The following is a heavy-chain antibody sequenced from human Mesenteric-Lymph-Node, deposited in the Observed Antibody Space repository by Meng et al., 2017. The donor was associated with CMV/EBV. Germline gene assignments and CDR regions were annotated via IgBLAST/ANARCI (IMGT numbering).Heavy chain of an antibody. D-gene: IGHD3-22*01. V-gene: IGHV3-48*03. Sequence: GESLKISCAASGFIFSSYGMKWVRQAPGKGLECVAHIDSTGSSIHYADSVKGRVSISRDNAKNSLYLQMDSLRAEDTAVYFCARNYYDTNGYSFRPNYFDYWGLGTLVTVSS. CDR3: ARNYYDTNGYSFRPNYFDY. CDR1: GFIFSSYG. CDR2: IDSTGSSI. J-gene: IGHJ4*02.